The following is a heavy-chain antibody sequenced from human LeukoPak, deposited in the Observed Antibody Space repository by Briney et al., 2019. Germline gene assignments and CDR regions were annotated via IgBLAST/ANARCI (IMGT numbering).Heavy chain of an antibody. V-gene: IGHV4-39*07. CDR2: ISYSGST. CDR3: ARETGWVTYHD. Sequence: SETLSLTCTVSGGSISSSTYYWGWIRQPPGKGLEWIGSISYSGSTYYNPSLKSRLTISLDTSKNQFSLKLSSLTAAATAAYYCARETGWVTYHDWGQGTLVTVSS. J-gene: IGHJ4*02. CDR1: GGSISSSTYY. D-gene: IGHD3-16*02.